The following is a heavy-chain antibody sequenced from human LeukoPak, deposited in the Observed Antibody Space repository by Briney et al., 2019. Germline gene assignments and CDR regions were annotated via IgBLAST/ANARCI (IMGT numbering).Heavy chain of an antibody. CDR3: ARVLLWFGELSDLYFDY. J-gene: IGHJ4*02. CDR2: ISSSSSYT. V-gene: IGHV3-11*06. CDR1: GFTFSGYY. D-gene: IGHD3-10*01. Sequence: PGGSLRLSCAASGFTFSGYYMSWIRQAPGKGLEWVSYISSSSSYTNYADSVKGRFTISRDNAKNSLYLQMNSLRAEDTAVSYCARVLLWFGELSDLYFDYWGQGTLVTVSS.